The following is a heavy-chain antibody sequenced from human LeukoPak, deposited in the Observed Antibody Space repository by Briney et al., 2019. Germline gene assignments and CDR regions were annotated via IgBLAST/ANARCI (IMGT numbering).Heavy chain of an antibody. J-gene: IGHJ3*02. CDR1: NDSISSSSYY. CDR2: IYTSGST. D-gene: IGHD3-9*01. CDR3: ARDGLKHYDILTGYYKDAFDI. Sequence: SETLSLTCTVSNDSISSSSYYWSWIRQPAGKGLEWIGRIYTSGSTNYNPSLKSRVTISVDTSKNQFSLKLSSVTAADTAVYYCARDGLKHYDILTGYYKDAFDIWGQGTMVTVSS. V-gene: IGHV4-61*02.